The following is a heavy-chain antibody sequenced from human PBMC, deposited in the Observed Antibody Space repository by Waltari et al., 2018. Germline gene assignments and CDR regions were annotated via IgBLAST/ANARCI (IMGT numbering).Heavy chain of an antibody. D-gene: IGHD4-17*01. V-gene: IGHV3-23*01. CDR2: ISGSGGST. CDR1: GFTFRSYA. J-gene: IGHJ4*02. Sequence: EVQLLESGGGLVQPGGSLSLSCAASGFTFRSYALTWVRQAPGKGLEWVSAISGSGGSTYYADSVKGRFTISRDNSKNTLYLQMNSLRAEDTAVYYCAKDDYGDPDSGYWGQGTLVTVSS. CDR3: AKDDYGDPDSGY.